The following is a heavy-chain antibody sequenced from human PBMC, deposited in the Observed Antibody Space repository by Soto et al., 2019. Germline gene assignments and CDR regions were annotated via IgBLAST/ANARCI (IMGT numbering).Heavy chain of an antibody. CDR2: IIPIFGTA. CDR3: ASAIVVVPAAIGKLYGMDV. J-gene: IGHJ6*02. V-gene: IGHV1-69*01. CDR1: GGTFSSYA. D-gene: IGHD2-2*01. Sequence: QVQLVQSGAEVKKPGSSVKVSCKASGGTFSSYAISWVRQAPGQGLEWMGGIIPIFGTANYAQKFQGRVTITAGESTGRAYMELSSLRSEDTAVYYCASAIVVVPAAIGKLYGMDVWGQGTTVTVSS.